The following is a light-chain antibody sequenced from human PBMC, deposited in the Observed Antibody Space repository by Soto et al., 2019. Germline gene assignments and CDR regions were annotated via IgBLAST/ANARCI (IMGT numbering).Light chain of an antibody. CDR2: GAS. CDR3: QQYGSSPPT. V-gene: IGKV3-20*01. J-gene: IGKJ1*01. Sequence: EIVLSKSPATLSLSPGERATPSCKASQSVSSSYLAWYQQKPGQAPRLLIYGASSRATGIPDRFSGSGSGTDFTLTISRLEPEDFAVYYCQQYGSSPPTFGQGTKVDIK. CDR1: QSVSSSY.